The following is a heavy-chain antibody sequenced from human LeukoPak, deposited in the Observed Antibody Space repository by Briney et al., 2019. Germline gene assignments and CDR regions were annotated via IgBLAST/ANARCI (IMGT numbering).Heavy chain of an antibody. J-gene: IGHJ4*02. CDR2: IRWNSHYA. D-gene: IGHD1-26*01. CDR3: ARSGNGDLFELDQ. CDR1: GFSFNDYG. Sequence: GRSLRLSCAASGFSFNDYGMHWVRQAPGKGLEWVSGIRWNSHYAGYAGSVKGRFTISRDNAQNSLYLQMNSLRPDDTALYYCARSGNGDLFELDQWGQGALVTVSS. V-gene: IGHV3-9*01.